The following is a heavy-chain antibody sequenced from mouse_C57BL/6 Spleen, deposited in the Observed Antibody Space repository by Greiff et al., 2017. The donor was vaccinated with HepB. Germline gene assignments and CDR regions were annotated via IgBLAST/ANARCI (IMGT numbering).Heavy chain of an antibody. V-gene: IGHV2-6-1*01. CDR2: IWSDGST. CDR1: GFSLTSYG. CDR3: ARQGITTGDYYAMDY. Sequence: VMLVESGPGLVAPSQSLSITCTVSGFSLTSYGVHWVRQPPGKGLEWLVVIWSDGSTTYNSALKSRLSISKDNSKSQVFLKMNSLQTDDTAMYYCARQGITTGDYYAMDYWGQGTSVTVSS. D-gene: IGHD1-1*01. J-gene: IGHJ4*01.